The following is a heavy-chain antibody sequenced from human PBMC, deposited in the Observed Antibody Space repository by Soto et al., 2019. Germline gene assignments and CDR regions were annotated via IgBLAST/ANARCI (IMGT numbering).Heavy chain of an antibody. CDR1: GFTFSSYW. V-gene: IGHV3-74*01. D-gene: IGHD3-9*01. Sequence: GGSLRSSFAASGFTFSSYWMHWVRQAPGKVLVSVSRINSDGSSTSYADSVKGRFTISRDNANNTLYLKMNSLRAEDTAVYYCARDRASGYYSGIGVVDTWGQRTRVTVSS. J-gene: IGHJ5*02. CDR2: INSDGSST. CDR3: ARDRASGYYSGIGVVDT.